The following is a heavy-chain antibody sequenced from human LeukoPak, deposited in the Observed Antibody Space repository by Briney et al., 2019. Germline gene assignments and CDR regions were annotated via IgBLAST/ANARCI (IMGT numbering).Heavy chain of an antibody. V-gene: IGHV3-9*01. D-gene: IGHD6-13*01. J-gene: IGHJ4*02. CDR1: GFTFTNYA. CDR2: ISWNSGSI. Sequence: PGGSLRLSCAASGFTFTNYAMHWVRQAPGKGLEWVSGISWNSGSIGYADSVKGRFTISRDNAKNSLYLQMNSLRAEDTALNYCAKSRTATGTPYFDYWGQGTLVTVSS. CDR3: AKSRTATGTPYFDY.